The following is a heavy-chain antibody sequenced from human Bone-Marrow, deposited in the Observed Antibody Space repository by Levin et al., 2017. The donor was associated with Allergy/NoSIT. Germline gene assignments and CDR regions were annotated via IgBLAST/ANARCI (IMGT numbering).Heavy chain of an antibody. V-gene: IGHV3-30*18. CDR2: ISYDGSNK. Sequence: SGGSLRLSCAASGFTFRNYAIHWVRQAPGKGLEWVAVISYDGSNKFLADSVKGRFSISRDNSKNTLSLQMNSLRPEDTAVYYCAKDAQSCSGGSCYSLAPYYYYNAMDVWGQGTSVTVSS. D-gene: IGHD2-15*01. J-gene: IGHJ6*02. CDR1: GFTFRNYA. CDR3: AKDAQSCSGGSCYSLAPYYYYNAMDV.